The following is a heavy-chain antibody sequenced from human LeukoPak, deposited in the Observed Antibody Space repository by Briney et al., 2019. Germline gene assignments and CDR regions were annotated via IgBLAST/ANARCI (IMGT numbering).Heavy chain of an antibody. D-gene: IGHD3-10*01. CDR2: IYYSGST. Sequence: SETLSLTCTVSGGSISSSSYYWGWIRQPPGKGLEWIGSIYYSGSTYYNPSLKSRVTISVDTSKNQFSLKLSSVTAADTAVYYCASSPYGNNYWGQGTLVTVSS. J-gene: IGHJ4*02. CDR1: GGSISSSSYY. V-gene: IGHV4-39*07. CDR3: ASSPYGNNY.